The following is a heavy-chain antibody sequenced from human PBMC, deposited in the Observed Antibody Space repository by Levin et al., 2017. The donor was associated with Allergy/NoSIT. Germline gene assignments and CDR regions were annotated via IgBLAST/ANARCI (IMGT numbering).Heavy chain of an antibody. CDR2: ISYDGSNK. V-gene: IGHV3-30*03. CDR3: AAGIAAQYYFDY. J-gene: IGHJ4*02. CDR1: GFTFSSYG. D-gene: IGHD6-13*01. Sequence: PGGSLRLSCAASGFTFSSYGMHWVRQAPGKGREGVAVISYDGSNKYYADSVKGRFTISRDNSKNTLYLQMNSLRAEDTAVYYCAAGIAAQYYFDYWGQGTLVTVSS.